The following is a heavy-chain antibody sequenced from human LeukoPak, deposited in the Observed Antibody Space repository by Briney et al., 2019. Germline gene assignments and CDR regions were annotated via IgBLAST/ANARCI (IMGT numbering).Heavy chain of an antibody. J-gene: IGHJ6*02. CDR3: ANLMGTAYYYDMDV. V-gene: IGHV1-2*02. Sequence: GAAVKVSSKASGHVFTVYYFHWVRQAPGQGRGWMGWINLKSGDTNYTQKFQGRVTMTRDTSISTVYMEVNGLRSDDTAVYYCANLMGTAYYYDMDVWGQGTTVTVSS. CDR1: GHVFTVYY. D-gene: IGHD1/OR15-1a*01. CDR2: INLKSGDT.